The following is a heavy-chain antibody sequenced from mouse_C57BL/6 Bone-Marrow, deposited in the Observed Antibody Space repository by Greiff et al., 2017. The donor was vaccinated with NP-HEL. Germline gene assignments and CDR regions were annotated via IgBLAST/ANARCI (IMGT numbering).Heavy chain of an antibody. D-gene: IGHD1-1*01. CDR2: INPYNGGT. J-gene: IGHJ2*01. V-gene: IGHV1-19*01. Sequence: VQLQQSGPVLVKPGASVKMSCKASGYTFTDYYMNWVKQSHGKSLEWIGVINPYNGGTSYNQKFKGKATLTVDKSSSTAYMELNSLTSEDSAVYYCARGVYGSSPYYFDYWGQGTTLTVSS. CDR3: ARGVYGSSPYYFDY. CDR1: GYTFTDYY.